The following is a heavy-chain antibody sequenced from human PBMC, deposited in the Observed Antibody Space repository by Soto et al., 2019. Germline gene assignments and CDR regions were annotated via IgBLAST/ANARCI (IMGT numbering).Heavy chain of an antibody. J-gene: IGHJ4*02. CDR1: GYTFTGSD. CDR3: ARGVGGWELIDY. V-gene: IGHV1-2*02. Sequence: ASVEVSCRASGYTFTGSDMHWVRQAPGQGLEWMGWINPNNGRTNYAQKFQGRVTVTTDTSTSTAYMELSRLISDDTAVYYCARGVGGWELIDYWGQGTLVTVSS. D-gene: IGHD1-26*01. CDR2: INPNNGRT.